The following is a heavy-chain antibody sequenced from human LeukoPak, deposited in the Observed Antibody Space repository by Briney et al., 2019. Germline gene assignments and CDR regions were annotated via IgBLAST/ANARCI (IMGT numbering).Heavy chain of an antibody. CDR1: GYPFIGYY. Sequence: GASVQVSCKASGYPFIGYYIHWVRQGPGQGLEWLGWINPETGATKYAQRFEGRVTLTRDTSVTTVHMELSGLRSDDSAVYYCARENLNYYGSGSYLYWGQGSQVTVSS. V-gene: IGHV1-2*02. J-gene: IGHJ4*02. CDR2: INPETGAT. D-gene: IGHD3-10*01. CDR3: ARENLNYYGSGSYLY.